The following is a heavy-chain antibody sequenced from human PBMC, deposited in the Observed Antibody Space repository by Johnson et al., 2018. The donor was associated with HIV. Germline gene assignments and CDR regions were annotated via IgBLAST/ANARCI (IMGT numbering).Heavy chain of an antibody. V-gene: IGHV3-15*01. Sequence: VQLVESGGGVVQPGRSLRLSCAASGFTFSNAWMSWVRQAPGKGLEWVGRIKSKTDGGTTDYAAPVKGRFTISRDDSKNTLYLQMNSLKTEDTALYYCTTLYVLGGLIAFDIWGQGTMVTVSS. CDR1: GFTFSNAW. CDR2: IKSKTDGGTT. D-gene: IGHD1-26*01. CDR3: TTLYVLGGLIAFDI. J-gene: IGHJ3*02.